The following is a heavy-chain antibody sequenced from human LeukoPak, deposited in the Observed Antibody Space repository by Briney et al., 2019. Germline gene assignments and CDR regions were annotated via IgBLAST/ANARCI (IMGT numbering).Heavy chain of an antibody. Sequence: GGSLRLSCAASGFTFSSYEMNWVRQAPGKGLEWVAVISYDGSNKYYADSVKGRFTISRDNSKNTLYLQMNSLRAEDTAVYYCANKGAARPFDYWGQGTLVTVSS. CDR2: ISYDGSNK. V-gene: IGHV3-30*18. J-gene: IGHJ4*02. D-gene: IGHD6-6*01. CDR1: GFTFSSYE. CDR3: ANKGAARPFDY.